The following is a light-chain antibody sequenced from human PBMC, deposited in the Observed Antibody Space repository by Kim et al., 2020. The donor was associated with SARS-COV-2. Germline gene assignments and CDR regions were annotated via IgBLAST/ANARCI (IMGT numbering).Light chain of an antibody. J-gene: IGKJ1*01. Sequence: ASVGDRDTITCRASQSISGWLAWYQQKPGKAPKLLIYKASILESGVPSRFSGRGSGTEFTLTINSLQADDFATYYCQQYNSYPWTFGQGTKVDIK. CDR3: QQYNSYPWT. V-gene: IGKV1-5*03. CDR2: KAS. CDR1: QSISGW.